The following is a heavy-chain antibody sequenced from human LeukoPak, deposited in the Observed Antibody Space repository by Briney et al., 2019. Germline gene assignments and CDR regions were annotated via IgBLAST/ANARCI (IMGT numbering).Heavy chain of an antibody. Sequence: SETLSLTCSVSGGSINSYYWSWIRQSAGKGLEWIGRIYTTGSTNYNPSLGSRVTISLDTSKNQVSLKLSSVTAADTAVYYCARQVRVRPALRRYFDLWGRGTLVTVSS. V-gene: IGHV4-4*07. J-gene: IGHJ2*01. CDR1: GGSINSYY. CDR3: ARQVRVRPALRRYFDL. CDR2: IYTTGST. D-gene: IGHD3-10*01.